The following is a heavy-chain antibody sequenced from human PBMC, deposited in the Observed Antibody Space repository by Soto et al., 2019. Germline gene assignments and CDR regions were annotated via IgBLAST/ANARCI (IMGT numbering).Heavy chain of an antibody. D-gene: IGHD3-3*01. CDR3: ARVYYDFWSGYYTVETDRTDYYYMDV. CDR1: GFTFSDYY. J-gene: IGHJ6*03. V-gene: IGHV3-11*01. CDR2: ISSSGSTI. Sequence: QVQLVESGGGSVKPGGSLRLSCAASGFTFSDYYMSWIRQAPGKGLEWVSYISSSGSTIYYADSVKGRFTISRDNAKNSLYLQMNSLRAEDTAVYYCARVYYDFWSGYYTVETDRTDYYYMDVWGKGTTVTVSS.